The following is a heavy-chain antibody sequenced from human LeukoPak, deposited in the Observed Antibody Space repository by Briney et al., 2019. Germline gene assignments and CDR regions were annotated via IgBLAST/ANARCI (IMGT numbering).Heavy chain of an antibody. CDR1: GASIKSGDYY. CDR3: ARDCSGRSCYGAFDI. J-gene: IGHJ3*02. D-gene: IGHD2-15*01. CDR2: IYDSGST. V-gene: IGHV4-30-4*08. Sequence: SETLSLTCTVSGASIKSGDYYWSWIRKPPGKGLEWIGYIYDSGSTYYNPSLKSRITISVDTSENRFSLKLSSVTATDTAVYYCARDCSGRSCYGAFDIWGQGTMVTVSS.